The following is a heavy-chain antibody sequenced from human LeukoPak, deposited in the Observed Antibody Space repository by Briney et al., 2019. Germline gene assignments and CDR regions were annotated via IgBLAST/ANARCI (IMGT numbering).Heavy chain of an antibody. CDR1: GYSFTNYY. Sequence: EASVRVSCKASGYSFTNYYMHWVRQAPGQELEWMGMVNPSGGSTTYAQRHQGRVTMTRDRSTSTVDMELSSLASEGTAVYYCARTRGYYFDYWGQGTLVTVSS. CDR2: VNPSGGST. J-gene: IGHJ4*02. CDR3: ARTRGYYFDY. V-gene: IGHV1-46*01.